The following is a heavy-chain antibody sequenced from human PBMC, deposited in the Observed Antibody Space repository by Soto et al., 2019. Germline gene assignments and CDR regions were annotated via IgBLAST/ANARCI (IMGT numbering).Heavy chain of an antibody. Sequence: PGGSLRLSCAASGFTFSSYAMHWVRQAPGKGLEWVAVISYDGSNKYYADSVKGRFTISRDNAKNSLYLQMNSLRAEDTALYYCAKAVGSYGNFDYWGQGTLVTVSS. J-gene: IGHJ4*02. CDR2: ISYDGSNK. D-gene: IGHD5-18*01. CDR1: GFTFSSYA. V-gene: IGHV3-30-3*02. CDR3: AKAVGSYGNFDY.